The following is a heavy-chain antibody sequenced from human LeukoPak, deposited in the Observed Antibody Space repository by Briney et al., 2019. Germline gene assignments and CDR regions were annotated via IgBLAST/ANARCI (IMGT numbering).Heavy chain of an antibody. J-gene: IGHJ4*02. CDR3: AGKGGFDY. CDR2: ISYDGSNK. CDR1: GLTFSSYA. V-gene: IGHV3-30-3*01. Sequence: GGSLRLSCAASGLTFSSYAMHWVRQAPGKGLEWVAVISYDGSNKYYADSVKGRFTISRDNSKNTLYLQMNSLRAEDTAVYYCAGKGGFDYWGQGTLVTVSS.